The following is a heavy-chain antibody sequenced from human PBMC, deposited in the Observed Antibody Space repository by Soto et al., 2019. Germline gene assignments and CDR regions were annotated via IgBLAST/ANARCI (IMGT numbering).Heavy chain of an antibody. CDR2: IIPIFGTA. CDR3: ADFMDIVVVPAASHAFDI. J-gene: IGHJ3*02. CDR1: GGTFSSYA. V-gene: IGHV1-69*13. Sequence: GASVKFSCKASGGTFSSYAISWVRQAPGQGLERMGGIIPIFGTANYAQKFQGRVTITADESTSTAYMELSSLRSEDTAVYYCADFMDIVVVPAASHAFDIWGQGTMVTVSS. D-gene: IGHD2-2*03.